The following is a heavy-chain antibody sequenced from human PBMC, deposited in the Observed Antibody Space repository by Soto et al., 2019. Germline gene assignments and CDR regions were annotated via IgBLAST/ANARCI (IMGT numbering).Heavy chain of an antibody. CDR2: IYGGGTT. CDR3: VQSTGWPGFDF. V-gene: IGHV3-53*01. D-gene: IGHD6-19*01. Sequence: EVQLVESGGGSIQPGGSLRLSCAASGFAVSSKYMTWVRQAPGKGLEWVSVIYGGGTTYYADSVKGRFTISRETSKNTLYLQMNSLRAEDTAVYYCVQSTGWPGFDFWGQGTLVTVSS. CDR1: GFAVSSKY. J-gene: IGHJ4*02.